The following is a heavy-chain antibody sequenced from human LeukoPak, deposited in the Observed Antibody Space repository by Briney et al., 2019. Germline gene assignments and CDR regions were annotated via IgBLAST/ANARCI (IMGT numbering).Heavy chain of an antibody. Sequence: GGSLRLSCAASGFTFSSYAMSWVRQAPGKGLEWVSAISGSGGSAYYADSVKGRFTISRDNSKNTLYPQMSSLRAEDTAVYYCAKDLRGSNYLGGEFDYWGQGTLVIVSS. D-gene: IGHD4-11*01. J-gene: IGHJ4*02. CDR2: ISGSGGSA. V-gene: IGHV3-23*01. CDR1: GFTFSSYA. CDR3: AKDLRGSNYLGGEFDY.